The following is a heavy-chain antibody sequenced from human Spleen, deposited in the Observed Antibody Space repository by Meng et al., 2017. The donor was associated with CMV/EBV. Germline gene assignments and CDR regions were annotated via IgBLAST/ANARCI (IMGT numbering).Heavy chain of an antibody. D-gene: IGHD3-16*02. CDR3: ARGIPFGRYPYNWFDP. CDR1: GSIRSSNL. CDR2: IYHSGST. Sequence: GSIRSSNLWTWVRQVPGKGLEWIGEIYHSGSTNYNPSLKSRVTISVDTSKNQFSLKLSSVTAADTAVYYCARGIPFGRYPYNWFDPWGQGTLVTVSS. J-gene: IGHJ5*02. V-gene: IGHV4-4*02.